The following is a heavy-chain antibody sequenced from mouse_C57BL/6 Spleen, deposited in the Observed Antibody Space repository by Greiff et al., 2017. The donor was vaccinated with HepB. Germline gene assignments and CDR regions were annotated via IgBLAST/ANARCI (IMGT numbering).Heavy chain of an antibody. CDR3: ARLLWPYWYFDV. Sequence: VQLKESGGGLVKPGGSLKLSCAASGFTFSDYGMHWVRQAPEKGLEWVAYISSGSSTIYYADTVKGRFTISRDNAKNTLFLQMTSLRSEDTAMYYCARLLWPYWYFDVWGTGTTVTVSS. CDR2: ISSGSSTI. CDR1: GFTFSDYG. J-gene: IGHJ1*03. V-gene: IGHV5-17*01. D-gene: IGHD2-1*01.